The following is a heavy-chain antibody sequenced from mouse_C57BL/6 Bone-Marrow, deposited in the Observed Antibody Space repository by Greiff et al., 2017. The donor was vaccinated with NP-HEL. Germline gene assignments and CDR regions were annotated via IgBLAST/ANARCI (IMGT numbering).Heavy chain of an antibody. CDR3: ARGYVTFY. J-gene: IGHJ2*01. D-gene: IGHD2-14*01. V-gene: IGHV1-4*01. Sequence: QVQLQQSGAELARPGASVKMSCKASGYTFTSYTMHWVKQRPGQGLEWIGYINPSSGYTKYNQKFKDKATLTADKSSRTAYMTLSSLTSEDSAAYYCARGYVTFYWGQGTTLTVSS. CDR1: GYTFTSYT. CDR2: INPSSGYT.